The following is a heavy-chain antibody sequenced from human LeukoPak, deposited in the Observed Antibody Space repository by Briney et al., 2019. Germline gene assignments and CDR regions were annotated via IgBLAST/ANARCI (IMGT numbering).Heavy chain of an antibody. CDR2: INLNSGGR. CDR1: AYTFTGYY. V-gene: IGHV1-2*02. Sequence: SVKLCCTAAAYTFTGYYMHLERQGHGQGIEWVGWINLNSGGRNYAQKFQGGVTMTRDTSIRTAYMDLSRLRSDDTAVYDCARDKSLEMATKSGHLVDYWGQGTLVTVSS. J-gene: IGHJ4*02. CDR3: ARDKSLEMATKSGHLVDY. D-gene: IGHD5-24*01.